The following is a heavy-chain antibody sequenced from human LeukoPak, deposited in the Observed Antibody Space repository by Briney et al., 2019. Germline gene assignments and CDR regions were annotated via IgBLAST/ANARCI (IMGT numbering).Heavy chain of an antibody. CDR3: AREPCGGDCYSGYFDY. J-gene: IGHJ4*02. D-gene: IGHD2-21*02. CDR2: IYYSGST. V-gene: IGHV4-59*01. CDR1: GGSISSYY. Sequence: VKPSETLSLTCTVSGGSISSYYWSWIRQPPGKGLEWIGYIYYSGSTNYNPSLKSRVTISVDTSKNQFSLKLSSVTAADTAVYYCAREPCGGDCYSGYFDYWGQGTLATVSS.